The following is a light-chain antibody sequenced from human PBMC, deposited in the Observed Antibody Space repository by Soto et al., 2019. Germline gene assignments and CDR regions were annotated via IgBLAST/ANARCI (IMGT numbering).Light chain of an antibody. V-gene: IGKV3-15*01. CDR1: QSVSSN. J-gene: IGKJ4*01. CDR3: QQYNNWPPLT. Sequence: EIVMTQSPATLSVSPGERATLSCRASQSVSSNLAWYQQKPGQAPRLLFNGASTRATGIPARFSGSGSGTEFTLTISSLQSEEVAVYYRQQYNNWPPLTFGGGTKVEIK. CDR2: GAS.